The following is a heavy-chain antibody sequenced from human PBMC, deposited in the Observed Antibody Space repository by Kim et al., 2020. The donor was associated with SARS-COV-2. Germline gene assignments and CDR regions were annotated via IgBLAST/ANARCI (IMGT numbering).Heavy chain of an antibody. D-gene: IGHD6-19*01. Sequence: SETLSLTCAVSGGSISSNNWWSWVRQPPGKGLEWIGDIYHSGTTNYNPSLRSRVTISVDKSKNQFSLSLKSVTAADTAVYYCARPVAGSVWDVWGQGTTV. J-gene: IGHJ6*02. CDR2: IYHSGTT. CDR3: ARPVAGSVWDV. CDR1: GGSISSNNW. V-gene: IGHV4-4*02.